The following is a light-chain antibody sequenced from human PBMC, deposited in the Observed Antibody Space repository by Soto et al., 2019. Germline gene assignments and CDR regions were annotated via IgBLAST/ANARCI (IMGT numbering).Light chain of an antibody. CDR1: QSVSSSQ. Sequence: EVVLAQSPVTLSLSTGERATLSCRASQSVSSSQLTWFQQKPGQAPRLLIYAASRRAAGIPDRFSGSGSGTDFTLIISRLEPEDFAGYYCQHYGDSSWTFGQGSRVEIK. CDR3: QHYGDSSWT. J-gene: IGKJ1*01. CDR2: AAS. V-gene: IGKV3-20*01.